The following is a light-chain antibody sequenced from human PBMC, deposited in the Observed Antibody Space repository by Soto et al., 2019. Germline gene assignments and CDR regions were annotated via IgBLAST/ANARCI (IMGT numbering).Light chain of an antibody. CDR2: EVS. CDR1: ISDIRNYNY. V-gene: IGLV2-14*01. J-gene: IGLJ1*01. CDR3: SSYTSSSTLNYV. Sequence: QSLLTQPASVSGSPGQSITISCTGTISDIRNYNYVSWYQQHPGKAPKLMIYEVSNRPSGVSNRFSGSKSGNTASLTISGLQAEDEADYYCSSYTSSSTLNYVFGTGTKV.